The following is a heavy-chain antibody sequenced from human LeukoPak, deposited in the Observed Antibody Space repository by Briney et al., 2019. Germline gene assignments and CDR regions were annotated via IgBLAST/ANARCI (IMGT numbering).Heavy chain of an antibody. Sequence: GESLKISCKGSGYTFSAYWIGWVRQMPGKGLEWMGIIYPDDSETKYSPSFQGQVTISADKSISTAYLQWSSLKASDTAKYYCARSPMGWGYGMDVWGQGTTVTVSS. CDR1: GYTFSAYW. V-gene: IGHV5-51*01. CDR3: ARSPMGWGYGMDV. D-gene: IGHD3-10*01. CDR2: IYPDDSET. J-gene: IGHJ6*02.